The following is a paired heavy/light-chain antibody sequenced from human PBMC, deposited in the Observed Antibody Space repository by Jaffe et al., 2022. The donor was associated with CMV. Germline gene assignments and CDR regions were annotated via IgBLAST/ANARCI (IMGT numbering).Heavy chain of an antibody. J-gene: IGHJ4*02. CDR1: GFAFSTYA. CDR3: ARDPILTGYYSVFDF. V-gene: IGHV3-23*01. Sequence: EVQLLESGGGLVQPGGSLRLSCAASGFAFSTYAMSWVRQAPGRGLEWVSGISGGTAYYADSVKGRFTVSRDESKNTLYLQMNSLKVEDTAVYFCARDPILTGYYSVFDFWGQGTLVTVSS. CDR2: ISGGTA. D-gene: IGHD3-9*01.
Light chain of an antibody. CDR2: WAS. J-gene: IGKJ2*01. CDR1: HSVLYSSNNKNS. CDR3: QQYYSSPPYT. V-gene: IGKV4-1*01. Sequence: DVVMTQSPDSLAVSLGERATINCKSSHSVLYSSNNKNSLAWYQQKPGQPPKLLIYWASTRESGVPDRFSGSGSGTDFTLTISSLQAEDVAVYYCQQYYSSPPYTFGQGTKLEIK.